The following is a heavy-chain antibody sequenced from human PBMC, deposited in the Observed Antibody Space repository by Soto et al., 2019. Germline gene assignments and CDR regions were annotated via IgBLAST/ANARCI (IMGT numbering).Heavy chain of an antibody. J-gene: IGHJ4*02. Sequence: QVQLQESGPGLVKPSQTLSLTCTVSGASISGGDHYWSWVRQPPGKGLEWIGHLSYTGNSYNPYYTPSLQSRPTMSLETSKNQISLNMTSVTAADTAVYFCARSGRSLLDYWGQGALVSVSS. CDR1: GASISGGDHY. CDR2: LSYTGNSYNP. D-gene: IGHD1-26*01. CDR3: ARSGRSLLDY. V-gene: IGHV4-30-4*01.